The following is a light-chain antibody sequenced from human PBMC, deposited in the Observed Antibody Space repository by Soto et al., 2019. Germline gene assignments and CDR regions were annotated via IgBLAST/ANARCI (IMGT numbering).Light chain of an antibody. CDR1: SSDVGAYNY. CDR3: SSFTTTYFYV. CDR2: GVT. J-gene: IGLJ1*01. V-gene: IGLV2-14*01. Sequence: ALTQPRSVSGSPGQSVTISCTGTSSDVGAYNYVSWYQRHAGKAPKLIVYGVTHRPSGVSSRFSASKSAYTASPTISALQAEDEADYYCSSFTTTYFYVFGPGTKVTVL.